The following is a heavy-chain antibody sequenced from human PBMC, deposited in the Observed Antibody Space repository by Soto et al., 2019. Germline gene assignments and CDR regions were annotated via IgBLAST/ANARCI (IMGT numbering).Heavy chain of an antibody. CDR2: INPDTGST. V-gene: IGHV1-46*01. CDR3: ARQYCSGTSCYWYFDF. D-gene: IGHD2-2*01. J-gene: IGHJ4*02. Sequence: QVRLVQSGAEVQRPGASLNISCQATGYQFTGSYLHWVRRAPGHGLQWMGMINPDTGSTTYAETFQGRVAMSTDRSAGTVYLGLSSLRSDDTATYYCARQYCSGTSCYWYFDFWGQGTLVTVSS. CDR1: GYQFTGSY.